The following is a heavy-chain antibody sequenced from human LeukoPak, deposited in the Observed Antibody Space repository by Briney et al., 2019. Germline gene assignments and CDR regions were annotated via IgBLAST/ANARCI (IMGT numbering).Heavy chain of an antibody. D-gene: IGHD3-3*01. CDR2: ISSSGSTI. V-gene: IGHV3-48*03. CDR3: ARLRYDDFWSGSWKYYYYMDV. J-gene: IGHJ6*03. CDR1: GFTFSSYE. Sequence: GGSLRLSCAASGFTFSSYEMNWVRQAPGKGLEWVSYISSSGSTIYYADSVEGRFTISRDNAKNSLYLQMTSLRAEDTAVYHCARLRYDDFWSGSWKYYYYMDVWGKGTTVTVSS.